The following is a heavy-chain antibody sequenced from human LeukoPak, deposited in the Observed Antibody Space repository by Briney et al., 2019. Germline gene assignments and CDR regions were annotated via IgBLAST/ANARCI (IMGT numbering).Heavy chain of an antibody. CDR1: GGSFSDYF. CDR2: INHSGRT. J-gene: IGHJ6*02. D-gene: IGHD2-2*01. V-gene: IGHV4-34*01. CDR3: ARDVVVVPAAIHYGMDV. Sequence: SETLSLTCAVYGGSFSDYFWGWIRQPPGKGLEWIGEINHSGRTYYNPSLKGRVTISVDTCKNQLSLNLSSVTAADTAVYYCARDVVVVPAAIHYGMDVWGQGTTVTVSS.